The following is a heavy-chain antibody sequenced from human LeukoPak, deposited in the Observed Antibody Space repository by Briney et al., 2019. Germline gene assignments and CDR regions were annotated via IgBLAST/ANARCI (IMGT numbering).Heavy chain of an antibody. CDR2: IYYSGST. CDR3: ARGIAAAGNFDY. J-gene: IGHJ4*02. CDR1: GGSISSYY. D-gene: IGHD6-13*01. V-gene: IGHV4-59*01. Sequence: SETLSPTCTVSGGSISSYYWSWIRQPPGKGLEWIGYIYYSGSTNYNPSLKSRVTISVDTSKNQFSLKLSSVTAADTAVYYCARGIAAAGNFDYWGQGTLVTVSS.